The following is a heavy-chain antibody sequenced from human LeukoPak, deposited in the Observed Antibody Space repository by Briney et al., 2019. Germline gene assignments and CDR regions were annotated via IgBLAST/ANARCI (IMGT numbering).Heavy chain of an antibody. CDR3: ARSADYFDY. CDR1: GCTFTGYY. J-gene: IGHJ4*02. Sequence: ASVKVSCTASGCTFTGYYMHWVRQAPGQGLEWMGRINPNSGGTNYAQKFQGRVTMTGDTSISTAYMELSRLRSDDTAVYYCARSADYFDYWGQGTLVTVSS. V-gene: IGHV1-2*06. CDR2: INPNSGGT.